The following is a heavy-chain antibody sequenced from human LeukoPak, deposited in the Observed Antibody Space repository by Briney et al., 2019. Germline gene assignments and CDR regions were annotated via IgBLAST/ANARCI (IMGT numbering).Heavy chain of an antibody. CDR3: ARDRYTSSWTTAFDY. D-gene: IGHD6-13*01. CDR2: ISAYNGNT. Sequence: ASAKVSCKASGYTFTSYGISWVRQAPGQGLEWMGWISAYNGNTNYAQKLQGRVTMTTDTSTSTAYMELRSLRSDNTAVYYCARDRYTSSWTTAFDYWGQGTLVTVCS. J-gene: IGHJ4*02. V-gene: IGHV1-18*01. CDR1: GYTFTSYG.